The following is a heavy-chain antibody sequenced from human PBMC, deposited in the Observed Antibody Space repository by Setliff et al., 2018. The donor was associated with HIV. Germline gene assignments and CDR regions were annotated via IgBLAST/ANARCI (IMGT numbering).Heavy chain of an antibody. D-gene: IGHD3-9*01. J-gene: IGHJ4*02. Sequence: SVKVSCKTSGGTFGGSSAINWVRQAPGQGLEWMGRVVPVFNTVNYAQLFQDRITISADKSTSTAYMELSNLRSNDTAVYYCARSGYFDSSAGFWGQGTWVTVSS. CDR1: GGTFGGSSA. CDR2: VVPVFNTV. CDR3: ARSGYFDSSAGF. V-gene: IGHV1-69*06.